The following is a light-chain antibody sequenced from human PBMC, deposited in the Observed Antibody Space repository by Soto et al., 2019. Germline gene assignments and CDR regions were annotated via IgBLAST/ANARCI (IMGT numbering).Light chain of an antibody. J-gene: IGLJ3*02. Sequence: QSALTQPPSASGSPGQSVTISCTGTSSDVGGYNYVSWYQQYPGKAPKLMIYGVTKRPSGVPDRFSGSKSGNTASLTVSGLQAEDGADYYCSSYAGSNNGVFGGGTKRTVL. CDR3: SSYAGSNNGV. V-gene: IGLV2-8*01. CDR2: GVT. CDR1: SSDVGGYNY.